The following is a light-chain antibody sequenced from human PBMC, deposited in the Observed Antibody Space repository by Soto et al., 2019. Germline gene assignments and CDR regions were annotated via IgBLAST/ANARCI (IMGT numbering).Light chain of an antibody. Sequence: QSVLTQPASVSGSPGQSITISCTGTSSDVGGYNYVSWYQQHPDKAPKLMIYEVSNRPSGVSNRFSGSKSGNTASLTISGLQAEDEADYYYSSYTSSSTLVFGTGTKVTVL. CDR1: SSDVGGYNY. J-gene: IGLJ1*01. CDR2: EVS. V-gene: IGLV2-14*01. CDR3: SSYTSSSTLV.